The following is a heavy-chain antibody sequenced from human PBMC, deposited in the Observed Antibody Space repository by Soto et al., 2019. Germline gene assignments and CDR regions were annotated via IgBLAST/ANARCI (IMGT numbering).Heavy chain of an antibody. CDR1: GYTFTSYG. V-gene: IGHV1-18*01. Sequence: QVQLVQSGAEVKKPGASVKVSCKASGYTFTSYGISWVRQAPGQGLEWMGWISTYNGNTNYAQKLQGRVTMTTDTSPSTASMERRSLRPADTAVYYCAGGGRYDILTGSLYGMDVWGQGTTVTVSS. CDR2: ISTYNGNT. CDR3: AGGGRYDILTGSLYGMDV. J-gene: IGHJ6*02. D-gene: IGHD3-9*01.